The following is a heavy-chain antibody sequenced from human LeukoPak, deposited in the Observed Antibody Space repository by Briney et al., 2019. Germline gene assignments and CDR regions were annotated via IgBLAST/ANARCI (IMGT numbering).Heavy chain of an antibody. J-gene: IGHJ4*02. CDR2: IIPILDIA. CDR1: GYTFTSYG. CDR3: AKGGDYYDSSGYGVLDY. V-gene: IGHV1-69*04. D-gene: IGHD3-22*01. Sequence: ASVKVSCKASGYTFTSYGISWVRQAPGQGLEWMGRIIPILDIANYAQKFQGRVTITADKSTSTAYMELSSLRSEDTAVYYCAKGGDYYDSSGYGVLDYWGQGTLVTVSS.